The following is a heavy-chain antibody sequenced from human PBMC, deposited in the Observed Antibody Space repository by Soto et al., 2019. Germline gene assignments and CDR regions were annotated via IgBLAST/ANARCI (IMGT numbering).Heavy chain of an antibody. V-gene: IGHV4-59*08. Sequence: ASETLSLTCAFSGASISSYYYSWLRQPPGKALEWIGSIYYRGNTYSNPSLKSRVTISVDTSNNQLSLKLRSVTAADTAVYYCARHDGLSSGWIFAYWVHGTLVTVSS. CDR2: IYYRGNT. D-gene: IGHD6-19*01. CDR3: ARHDGLSSGWIFAY. CDR1: GASISSYY. J-gene: IGHJ4*01.